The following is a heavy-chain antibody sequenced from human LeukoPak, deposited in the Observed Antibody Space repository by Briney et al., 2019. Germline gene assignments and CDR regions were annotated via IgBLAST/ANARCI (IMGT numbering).Heavy chain of an antibody. D-gene: IGHD6-19*01. J-gene: IGHJ5*02. CDR2: IYYSDTS. V-gene: IGHV4-31*03. CDR3: ARAQCIAVAGTEWFDP. CDR1: GVSISSDGYY. Sequence: PAETLSLTCTASGVSISSDGYYWSCIRPYPGQDLESIGSIYYSDTSYYNPALNSRITMTVNTTNTQFSLKLTSVTAADTAVYYCARAQCIAVAGTEWFDPWGQGTLVTVSS.